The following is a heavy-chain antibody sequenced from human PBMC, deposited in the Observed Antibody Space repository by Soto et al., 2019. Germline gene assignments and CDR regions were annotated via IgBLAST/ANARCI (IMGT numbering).Heavy chain of an antibody. Sequence: SETLSLTCTVSGGSISSYYWSWIRQPPGKGLEWIGYIYYSGSTNYNPSLKSRVTIPVDTSKNQFSLKLSSVTAADTAVYYCARGAGSGSYYTHYYYYYGMDVWGQGTTVTVSS. J-gene: IGHJ6*02. CDR1: GGSISSYY. D-gene: IGHD3-10*01. CDR3: ARGAGSGSYYTHYYYYYGMDV. V-gene: IGHV4-59*01. CDR2: IYYSGST.